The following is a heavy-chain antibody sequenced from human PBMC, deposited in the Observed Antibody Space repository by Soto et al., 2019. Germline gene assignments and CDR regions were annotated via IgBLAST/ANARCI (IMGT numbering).Heavy chain of an antibody. Sequence: PGGSLRLSCATSGEILCDWAVNWVRKTPGKGLEWVSYISSSSSVIDYADSVKGRFTVSRDNARNSLYLQMNSLRAEDTAVYYCARDLSWGSNWYYYMDVWGKGTTVTVSS. CDR2: ISSSSSVI. CDR3: ARDLSWGSNWYYYMDV. D-gene: IGHD7-27*01. J-gene: IGHJ6*03. CDR1: GEILCDWA. V-gene: IGHV3-48*01.